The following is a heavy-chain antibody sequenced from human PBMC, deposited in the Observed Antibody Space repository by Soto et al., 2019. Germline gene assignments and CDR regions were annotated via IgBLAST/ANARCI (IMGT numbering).Heavy chain of an antibody. Sequence: QVQLVQSGAEVKKPGASVKVSCKASGYTFTSYGISWVRQAPGQGLEWMGWISAYNGNTNYAQKLQGRVTMTTDTSTRRAYMELRSLRSDDPAVYYCARTPRDIVVVPAAITLGTTVMKRYYMEVWGKGTTVTVSS. D-gene: IGHD2-2*02. J-gene: IGHJ6*03. V-gene: IGHV1-18*01. CDR3: ARTPRDIVVVPAAITLGTTVMKRYYMEV. CDR2: ISAYNGNT. CDR1: GYTFTSYG.